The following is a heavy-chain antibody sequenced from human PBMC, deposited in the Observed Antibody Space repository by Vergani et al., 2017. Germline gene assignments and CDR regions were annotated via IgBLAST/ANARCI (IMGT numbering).Heavy chain of an antibody. D-gene: IGHD3-3*01. CDR1: GYSITNYW. J-gene: IGHJ5*02. V-gene: IGHV5-51*03. CDR2: IYAGDSDV. Sequence: EVMLVQSGAEVKKPGESLKISCQGSGYSITNYWIAWVRQRPGKGLEWMGIIYAGDSDVRYSPSFQGQVTMSVDKSHSTAYLQWSSLKASDTATYYCAKTHDFSSLYSSYNWFDPWGQGTQVTVSS. CDR3: AKTHDFSSLYSSYNWFDP.